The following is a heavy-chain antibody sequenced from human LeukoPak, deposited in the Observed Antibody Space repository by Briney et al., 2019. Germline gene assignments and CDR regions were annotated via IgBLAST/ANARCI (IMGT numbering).Heavy chain of an antibody. D-gene: IGHD3-22*01. J-gene: IGHJ3*02. V-gene: IGHV4-61*02. CDR1: GGSFTSGSYY. Sequence: PSQTLSLTCTVSGGSFTSGSYYWSWIRRPAGKGLESIGRLYSSGSTNYNPSLKSRVTISVDTSRNQFSLKLSSVTAADTAVYFCARGPYSYDSSGAFDIWGQGTMVTVSS. CDR3: ARGPYSYDSSGAFDI. CDR2: LYSSGST.